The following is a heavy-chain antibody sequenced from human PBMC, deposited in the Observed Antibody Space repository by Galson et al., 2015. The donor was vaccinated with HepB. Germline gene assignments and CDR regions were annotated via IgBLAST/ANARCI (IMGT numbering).Heavy chain of an antibody. J-gene: IGHJ4*02. CDR2: INHSGST. CDR3: ASTGYSSSWCLDY. V-gene: IGHV4-34*01. D-gene: IGHD6-13*01. Sequence: SESLSLTCAVYGGSFSGSYWSWIRQPPGKGLEWIGEINHSGSTNYNPSLKSRVTISVDTSKNQFSLKLSSVTAADTAVYYCASTGYSSSWCLDYWGQGTLVTVTS. CDR1: GGSFSGSY.